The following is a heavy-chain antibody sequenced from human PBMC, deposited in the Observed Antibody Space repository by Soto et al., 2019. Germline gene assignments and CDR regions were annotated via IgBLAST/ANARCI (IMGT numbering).Heavy chain of an antibody. J-gene: IGHJ4*02. D-gene: IGHD6-6*01. CDR1: GGSMTNYY. Sequence: ETLSLTCTVSGGSMTNYYWSWIRQPPGKGLEWVGYIYYSGTTTYNPSLKSRVTISVDTSTNQFSLKVNSVTAADTAVYYCARLMDGGSSSGLLPFDYWGPGTLVTVSS. V-gene: IGHV4-59*08. CDR2: IYYSGTT. CDR3: ARLMDGGSSSGLLPFDY.